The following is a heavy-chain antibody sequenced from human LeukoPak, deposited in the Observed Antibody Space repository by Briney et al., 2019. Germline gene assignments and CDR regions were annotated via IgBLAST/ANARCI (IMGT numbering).Heavy chain of an antibody. CDR3: ARHVFPNSSGWYSGIGGFDY. CDR1: GGSISRYS. CDR2: IYHCGST. J-gene: IGHJ4*02. D-gene: IGHD6-19*01. Sequence: PSETLSLPCTVSGGSISRYSWSWIRQPPAKGLEWVGHIYHCGSTNYNPSLKSRVTISVDTSKNQFSLKLSSVTVADTAVYYCARHVFPNSSGWYSGIGGFDYWGQGTLVTVSS. V-gene: IGHV4-59*08.